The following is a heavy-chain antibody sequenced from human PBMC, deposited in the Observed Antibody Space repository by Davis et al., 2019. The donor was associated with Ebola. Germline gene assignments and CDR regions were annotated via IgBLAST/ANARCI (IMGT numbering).Heavy chain of an antibody. D-gene: IGHD6-19*01. CDR1: GFVFSSYV. J-gene: IGHJ3*02. V-gene: IGHV3-21*01. Sequence: GESLKISCAASGFVFSSYVMSWVRRAPGKGLEWVSSISYSSSYIFYADSVKGRFTISRDNAKNSLYLQMNSLRAEDTAIYYCVRVSRNIATGWYRFDAFDIWGQGTLVTVSS. CDR3: VRVSRNIATGWYRFDAFDI. CDR2: ISYSSSYI.